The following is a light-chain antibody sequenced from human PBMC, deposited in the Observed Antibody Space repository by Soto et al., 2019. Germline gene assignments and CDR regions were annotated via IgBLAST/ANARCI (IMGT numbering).Light chain of an antibody. CDR1: QSISGW. J-gene: IGKJ1*01. CDR2: DAS. Sequence: DIQMTQSPSTLSASVGDRVTITCRASQSISGWLAWYQQKPGEAPKLLIYDASALPRGVPSRFSGSGAGTKFTLTIASLQPDDFATYYCQQYETFSGTFGPGTKVDIK. V-gene: IGKV1-5*01. CDR3: QQYETFSGT.